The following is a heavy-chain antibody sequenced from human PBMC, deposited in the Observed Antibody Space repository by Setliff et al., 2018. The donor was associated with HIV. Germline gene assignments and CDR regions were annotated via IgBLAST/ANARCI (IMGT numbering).Heavy chain of an antibody. CDR3: AGRAYGPLEH. J-gene: IGHJ4*02. Sequence: SETLSLTCAVYNASFSDYYRGWIRQAPGKGLEWIGEINQSGSTNYNSSLRSRVTMPINLSKNQFSLKLTSVTAADTAVYYCAGRAYGPLEHWGQGNQVTVSS. CDR2: INQSGST. CDR1: NASFSDYY. D-gene: IGHD4-17*01. V-gene: IGHV4-34*01.